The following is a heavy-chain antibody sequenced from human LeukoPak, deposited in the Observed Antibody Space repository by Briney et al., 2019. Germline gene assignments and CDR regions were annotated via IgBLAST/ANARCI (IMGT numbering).Heavy chain of an antibody. V-gene: IGHV3-23*01. D-gene: IGHD4-17*01. J-gene: IGHJ4*02. CDR1: GFFFSNYD. CDR2: LSGSGGST. CDR3: ARGVAVTTDF. Sequence: GGSLRLSCAASGFFFSNYDMNWVRQAPGSGLEWVSGLSGSGGSTFYADSVKGRFTISRDNSKNTVYLQMNSLRGEDTAMYYCARGVAVTTDFWGQGTLVTVSS.